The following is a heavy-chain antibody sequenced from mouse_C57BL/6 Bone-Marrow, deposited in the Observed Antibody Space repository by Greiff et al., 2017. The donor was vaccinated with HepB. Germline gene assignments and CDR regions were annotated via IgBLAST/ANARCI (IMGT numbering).Heavy chain of an antibody. Sequence: VQLQQSGAELVKPGASVKLSCKASGYTFTSYWMHWVKQRPGQGLEWIGMIHPNSGSTNYNEKFKSKATLTVDKSSSTAYMQLSSLTSEDSAVYYCARYPDSSVDYWGQGTTLTVSS. CDR1: GYTFTSYW. J-gene: IGHJ2*01. D-gene: IGHD3-2*02. CDR3: ARYPDSSVDY. CDR2: IHPNSGST. V-gene: IGHV1-64*01.